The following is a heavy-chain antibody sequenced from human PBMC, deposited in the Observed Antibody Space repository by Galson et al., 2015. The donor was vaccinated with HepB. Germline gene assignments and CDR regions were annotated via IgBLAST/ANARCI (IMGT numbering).Heavy chain of an antibody. CDR3: TRSLYANDY. J-gene: IGHJ4*02. Sequence: SLRLSCAASGFTFSDYYVDYFRQAPGKGLEWVGRLRSRAANSITEYAASVEGRFTISRDDSKNSLYLQMNNLKTEDTAVYFCTRSLYANDYWGQGTLVTVSS. V-gene: IGHV3-72*01. D-gene: IGHD3-16*01. CDR2: LRSRAANSIT. CDR1: GFTFSDYY.